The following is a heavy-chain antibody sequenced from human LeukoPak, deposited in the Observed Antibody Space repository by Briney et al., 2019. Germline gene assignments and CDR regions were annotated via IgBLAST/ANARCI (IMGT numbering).Heavy chain of an antibody. V-gene: IGHV4-38-2*02. Sequence: SETLSLTCTVSGYSISSGYYWGWIRQPPGKGLEWIGSIYHSGSTYYNPSLKSRVTISVDTSKNQFSLKLSSVTAADTAVYYCARDTDYYGSGRRAFDIWGQGTMVTVSS. CDR2: IYHSGST. J-gene: IGHJ3*02. D-gene: IGHD3-10*01. CDR1: GYSISSGYY. CDR3: ARDTDYYGSGRRAFDI.